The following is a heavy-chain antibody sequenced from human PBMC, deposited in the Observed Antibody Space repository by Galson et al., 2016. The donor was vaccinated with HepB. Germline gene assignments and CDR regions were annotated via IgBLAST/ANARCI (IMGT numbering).Heavy chain of an antibody. CDR1: GFTFSLSG. Sequence: SLRLSCAASGFTFSLSGMHWVRQAPGKGLEWVSTLSASGGATYYSDSVKGRFTISRDNSKNTLYLQMNSLRDEDTAVYYCAKGRTGTTGPVEYLGQGTLVTVAS. CDR3: AKGRTGTTGPVEY. V-gene: IGHV3-23*01. CDR2: LSASGGAT. D-gene: IGHD1-1*01. J-gene: IGHJ4*02.